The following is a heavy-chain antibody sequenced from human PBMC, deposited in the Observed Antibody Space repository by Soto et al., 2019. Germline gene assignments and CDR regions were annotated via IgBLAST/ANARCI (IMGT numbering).Heavy chain of an antibody. Sequence: SETLSLTCTVSGDSISSGSYYWTWPRQPPGKGLEWIGYISYTGRTKYNPSLQSRVTISVDTSKNDFSLNLSSVTAADTAVYFCAREWGLLPYYVMNVWGNVTAVTVSS. CDR2: ISYTGRT. J-gene: IGHJ6*04. D-gene: IGHD7-27*01. CDR3: AREWGLLPYYVMNV. V-gene: IGHV4-61*03. CDR1: GDSISSGSYY.